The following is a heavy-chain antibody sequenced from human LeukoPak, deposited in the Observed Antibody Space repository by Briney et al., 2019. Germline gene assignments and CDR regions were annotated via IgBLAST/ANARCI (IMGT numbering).Heavy chain of an antibody. Sequence: SGTLSLTCAVSGGSISTRNWWSWVRQPPGKGLEWIGEVHHSGSTNYNPSLKSRVIISVDMSKNQFSLKLSSVTAADTAVYYCARVRGFGADYYYYYMDVWGKGTTVTISS. D-gene: IGHD3-10*01. CDR1: GGSISTRNW. V-gene: IGHV4-4*02. J-gene: IGHJ6*03. CDR3: ARVRGFGADYYYYYMDV. CDR2: VHHSGST.